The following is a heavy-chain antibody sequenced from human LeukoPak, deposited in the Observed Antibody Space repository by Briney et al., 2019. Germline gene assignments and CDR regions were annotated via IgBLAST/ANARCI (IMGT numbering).Heavy chain of an antibody. D-gene: IGHD2-15*01. CDR3: ARRPQRTHIVVAPMDV. CDR1: GYTFTSYD. J-gene: IGHJ6*02. CDR2: MNPNSGNT. Sequence: GASVKVSCKASGYTFTSYDINWVRQATGQGLEWMGWMNPNSGNTGYAQKFQGRVTMTRNTSISTAYMELSSLRSEDTAVYYCARRPQRTHIVVAPMDVWGQGTTVTVSS. V-gene: IGHV1-8*01.